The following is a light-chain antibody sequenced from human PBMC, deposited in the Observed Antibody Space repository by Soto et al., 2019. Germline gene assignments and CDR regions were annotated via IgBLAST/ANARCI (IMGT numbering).Light chain of an antibody. Sequence: QAVVTQPPSVSEAPRQRVTISCSGSTSNIGNNPVNWYQQLPGRSPKLLIYYNDRLPSGVSDRFSGSKSGASASLAISGLQSDDAADYYCAAWDDSLNGPVFGGGTKLTVL. CDR3: AAWDDSLNGPV. V-gene: IGLV1-36*01. CDR2: YND. J-gene: IGLJ2*01. CDR1: TSNIGNNP.